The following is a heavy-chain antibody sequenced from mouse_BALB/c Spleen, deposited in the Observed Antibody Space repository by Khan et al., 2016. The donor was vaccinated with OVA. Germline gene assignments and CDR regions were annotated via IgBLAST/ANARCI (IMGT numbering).Heavy chain of an antibody. J-gene: IGHJ2*01. CDR1: GYTFTTYW. V-gene: IGHV1-7*01. CDR3: TRDRIDY. CDR2: INPTSGYT. Sequence: VQLQQSGAERAKPGASVKMSCKASGYTFTTYWMHWVKQRPGQGLEWIGYINPTSGYTDYNEKFKDRATLSADKYSSTAYMQLSSLTSEASAVYYCTRDRIDYWGQGTTLTVSA.